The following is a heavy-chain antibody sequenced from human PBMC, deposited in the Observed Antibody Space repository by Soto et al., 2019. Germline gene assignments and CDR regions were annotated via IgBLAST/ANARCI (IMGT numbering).Heavy chain of an antibody. V-gene: IGHV1-46*01. CDR1: GYIFTNNN. CDR3: ARGDYDSSAYSYFDN. Sequence: ASVKVSCKASGYIFTNNNIHWVRQAPGQGLEWMGIINPSGGSTTYAQKFQGRVTMTRDTSTSTVYMDLSSLRSEDTAVYYCARGDYDSSAYSYFDNWGQGTLVTVS. J-gene: IGHJ4*02. D-gene: IGHD3-22*01. CDR2: INPSGGST.